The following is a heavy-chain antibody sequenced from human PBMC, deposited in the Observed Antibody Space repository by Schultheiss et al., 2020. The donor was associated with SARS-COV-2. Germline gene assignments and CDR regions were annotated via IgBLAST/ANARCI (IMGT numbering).Heavy chain of an antibody. CDR3: ARDDPYGSIYY. J-gene: IGHJ4*02. CDR1: GGSISSGGYS. D-gene: IGHD3-10*01. V-gene: IGHV4-61*08. CDR2: IHDSGAT. Sequence: SETLSLTCTVSGGSISSGGYSWSWMRQHPGKGLEWIGYIHDSGATNYNPSLKSRVTISVDTSKNQFSLKLSSVTAADTAVYYCARDDPYGSIYYWGQGTLVTVSS.